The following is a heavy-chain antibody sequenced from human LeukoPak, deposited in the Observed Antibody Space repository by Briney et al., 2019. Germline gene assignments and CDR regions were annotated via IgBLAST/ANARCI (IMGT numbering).Heavy chain of an antibody. Sequence: SETLSLTCAVYGGSFSGYYWSWIRQPPPKGLEWMGEINHSGSTNYNPPLKRRVTISVDASKNQHSLKLSSVTAADTAIYYCARGYCSGTSCQLYFQHWGQGTLVTVSS. CDR2: INHSGST. V-gene: IGHV4-34*01. CDR3: ARGYCSGTSCQLYFQH. CDR1: GGSFSGYY. D-gene: IGHD2-2*01. J-gene: IGHJ1*01.